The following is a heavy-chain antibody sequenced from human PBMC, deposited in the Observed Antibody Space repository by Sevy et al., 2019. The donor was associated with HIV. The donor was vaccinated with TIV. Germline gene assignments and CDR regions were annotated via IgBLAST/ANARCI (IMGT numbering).Heavy chain of an antibody. D-gene: IGHD2-21*01. CDR3: TRWSGSQSILDY. Sequence: GGSLRLSCTASGFTFGDYCMSWVRQAPGKGLEWISFIKSKAYGGTTGNAASVKGRFTISRDDSKSIAYLQMNNLQTEDTAVYFCTRWSGSQSILDYWGRGTLVTVSS. J-gene: IGHJ4*02. CDR1: GFTFGDYC. CDR2: IKSKAYGGTT. V-gene: IGHV3-49*04.